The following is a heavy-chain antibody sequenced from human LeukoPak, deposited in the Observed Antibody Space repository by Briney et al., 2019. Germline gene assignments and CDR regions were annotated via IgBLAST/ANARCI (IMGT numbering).Heavy chain of an antibody. CDR2: IYYSGTT. V-gene: IGHV4-31*03. CDR3: AREAYDSSGHIYFQH. J-gene: IGHJ1*01. D-gene: IGHD3-22*01. Sequence: SQTLSLTCTVSGGSVSSGAYFWSWIRQHPGKVLDWIGFIYYSGTTYYDPSLESRVTISVDTSKNQFSLKLSSVTAADTAVYFCAREAYDSSGHIYFQHWGQGTLVTVS. CDR1: GGSVSSGAYF.